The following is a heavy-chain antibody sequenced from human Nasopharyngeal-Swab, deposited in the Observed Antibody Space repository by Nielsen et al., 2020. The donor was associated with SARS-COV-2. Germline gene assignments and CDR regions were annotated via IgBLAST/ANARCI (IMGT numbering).Heavy chain of an antibody. CDR3: ARGGVAAAGTDY. J-gene: IGHJ4*02. D-gene: IGHD6-13*01. CDR2: INHSGST. Sequence: SETLSLTCAVYGGSFSGYYGSWIRQPPGKGLEWIGEINHSGSTNYNPSLKSRVTISVDTSKNQFSLKLSSVTAADTAVYYCARGGVAAAGTDYWGQGTLVTVSS. CDR1: GGSFSGYY. V-gene: IGHV4-34*01.